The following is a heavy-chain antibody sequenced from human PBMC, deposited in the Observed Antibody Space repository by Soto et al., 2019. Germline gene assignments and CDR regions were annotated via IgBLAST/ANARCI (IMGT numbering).Heavy chain of an antibody. D-gene: IGHD1-26*01. J-gene: IGHJ6*03. CDR2: IYYSGST. CDR1: GGSVSSGSYY. V-gene: IGHV4-61*01. Sequence: SETLSLTCTVSGGSVSSGSYYWSWIRQPPGKGLEWIGYIYYSGSTNYNPSLKSRVTISVDTSKNQFSLKLSSVTAADTAVYYCARELGGASYYYYYMDVWDKGTTVTVSS. CDR3: ARELGGASYYYYYMDV.